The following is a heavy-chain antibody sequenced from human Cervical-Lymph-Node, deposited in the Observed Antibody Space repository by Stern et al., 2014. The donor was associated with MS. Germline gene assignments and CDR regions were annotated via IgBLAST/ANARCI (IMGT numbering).Heavy chain of an antibody. J-gene: IGHJ6*02. CDR1: GYTFITHY. Sequence: VQLVEARAEVKKPGASGKGSCKASGYTFITHYMHWVRHAPGQGLERTGLINPSCGSTTYAHKFQGRCTMTRGPSTSTVYMELSSLRSEDTAVYYCARSKDSSIGARPGEYHYVGMDVWGQGTTVSVPS. V-gene: IGHV1-46*01. D-gene: IGHD6-6*01. CDR3: ARSKDSSIGARPGEYHYVGMDV. CDR2: INPSCGST.